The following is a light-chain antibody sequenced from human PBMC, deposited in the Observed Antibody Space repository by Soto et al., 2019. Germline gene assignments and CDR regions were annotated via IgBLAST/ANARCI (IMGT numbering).Light chain of an antibody. CDR1: QSVSTN. V-gene: IGKV3-15*01. CDR3: QQYNSWPPT. J-gene: IGKJ1*01. CDR2: GAS. Sequence: EIVLTQSPATLSVSPGERVALSGRASQSVSTNLAWYDQKPGQAPRLLISGASTRATGLPARISGSGSGTKFTLTINSLQSEDFAVYYCQQYNSWPPTFGQGTKVEIQ.